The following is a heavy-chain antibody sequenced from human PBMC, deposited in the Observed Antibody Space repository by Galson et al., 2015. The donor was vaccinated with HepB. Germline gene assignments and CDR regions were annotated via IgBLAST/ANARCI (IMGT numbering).Heavy chain of an antibody. Sequence: SLRLSCAASEFTFSSYSMNWVRQAPGKGLEWVSSISRSGSSIHYADSVKGRFSISRDNAKNSLYLQMNSLRGEDTAVYYCARYDSSGYYSDYWGQGTLVTVSS. CDR3: ARYDSSGYYSDY. CDR1: EFTFSSYS. CDR2: ISRSGSSI. V-gene: IGHV3-21*01. J-gene: IGHJ4*02. D-gene: IGHD3-22*01.